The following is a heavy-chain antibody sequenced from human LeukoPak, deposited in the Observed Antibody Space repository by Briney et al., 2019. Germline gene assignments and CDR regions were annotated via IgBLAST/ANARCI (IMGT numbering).Heavy chain of an antibody. CDR2: IYPGDSDT. CDR1: GANFTTFW. D-gene: IGHD6-6*01. J-gene: IGHJ4*02. Sequence: GESLKISCKVSGANFTTFWIGWVRQMPGEGLEWMGSIYPGDSDTRYSPPFQGQVTISADKSISTAYLQWSSLKASDTAIYYCAAVPYSNSSGREYWGPGTLVTASS. V-gene: IGHV5-51*01. CDR3: AAVPYSNSSGREY.